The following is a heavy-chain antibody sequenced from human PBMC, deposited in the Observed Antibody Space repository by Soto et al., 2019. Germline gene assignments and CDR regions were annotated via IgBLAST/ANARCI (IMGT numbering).Heavy chain of an antibody. CDR2: IKEDGSEQ. CDR3: ARDCRSSWYQENNYYFYLDV. J-gene: IGHJ6*03. D-gene: IGHD6-13*01. CDR1: GFIFSSYW. V-gene: IGHV3-7*01. Sequence: PGESLKISCAASGFIFSSYWMSWVRQAPGKGLEWVANIKEDGSEQHYEDSVEGRFTISRDNARDSLYLQMNSLRAEDTAVYYCARDCRSSWYQENNYYFYLDVWGKGTTVTVSS.